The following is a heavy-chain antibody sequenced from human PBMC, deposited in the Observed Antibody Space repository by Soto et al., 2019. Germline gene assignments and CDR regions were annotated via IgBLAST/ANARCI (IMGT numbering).Heavy chain of an antibody. D-gene: IGHD1-7*01. Sequence: GGSLRLSCVASGFRFSYSSMSWVRQAPGKGLEWVSAISGSGGSTYYADSVKGRFTISRDNSKNTLYLQMNSLRAEDTAVYYCAKDRAGYNWNYDAFDIWGQGTMVTVSS. CDR2: ISGSGGST. V-gene: IGHV3-23*01. CDR3: AKDRAGYNWNYDAFDI. J-gene: IGHJ3*02. CDR1: GFRFSYSS.